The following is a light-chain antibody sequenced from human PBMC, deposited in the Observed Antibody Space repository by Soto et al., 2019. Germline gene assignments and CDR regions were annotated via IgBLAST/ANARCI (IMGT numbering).Light chain of an antibody. CDR2: HAS. Sequence: EIVLTQSPGTLSLSPGERATLSCRASQSVGNSYLAWYQQKRGQPPRLLIYHASSRATGIPDRFSGSASGAAFTLTISRLEPEDFAVYYCHQYAASPLTFGGGTKVEIK. J-gene: IGKJ4*01. CDR1: QSVGNSY. V-gene: IGKV3-20*01. CDR3: HQYAASPLT.